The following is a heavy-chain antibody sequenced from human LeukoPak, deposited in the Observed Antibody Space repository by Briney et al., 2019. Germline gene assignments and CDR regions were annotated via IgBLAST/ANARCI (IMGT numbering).Heavy chain of an antibody. CDR3: ARDSSYESSGDFDY. CDR2: ISSSSSSYI. Sequence: PGGSLRLSCAASEFTFSGYSMNWVRRAPGKGLEWVSSISSSSSSYIYYADSVKGRFTISRDNAKNSVYLQMNSLRVEDTAVYYCARDSSYESSGDFDYWGQGTLVTVSS. J-gene: IGHJ4*02. CDR1: EFTFSGYS. D-gene: IGHD3-22*01. V-gene: IGHV3-21*01.